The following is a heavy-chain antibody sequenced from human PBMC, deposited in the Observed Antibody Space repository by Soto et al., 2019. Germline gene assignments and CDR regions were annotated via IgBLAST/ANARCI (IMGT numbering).Heavy chain of an antibody. CDR3: AKEGEHSSGWANFDY. Sequence: EVQLLESGGGLVQPGGSLRLSCAASGFTFSSYAMSWVRQAPGKGLEWVSAISGSGGSTYYADSVKGRFTISRDNSKNTRHLQMNSLRAEDTAVYYCAKEGEHSSGWANFDYWGQGTLVTVSS. J-gene: IGHJ4*02. V-gene: IGHV3-23*01. D-gene: IGHD6-19*01. CDR1: GFTFSSYA. CDR2: ISGSGGST.